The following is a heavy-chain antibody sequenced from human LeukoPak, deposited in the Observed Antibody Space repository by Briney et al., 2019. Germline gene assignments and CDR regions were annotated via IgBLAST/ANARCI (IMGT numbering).Heavy chain of an antibody. J-gene: IGHJ4*02. V-gene: IGHV3-48*03. CDR1: GFTFSSYE. CDR3: ARGAPLYNYGYLLTY. Sequence: GGSLRLSCAASGFTFSSYEMNWVRQAPGKGLEWVSYISSSGSTISYPDSVKGRFTISRDNAKNSLYLQMNSLRAEDTAVYYCARGAPLYNYGYLLTYWGRGTLVTVSP. CDR2: ISSSGSTI. D-gene: IGHD5-18*01.